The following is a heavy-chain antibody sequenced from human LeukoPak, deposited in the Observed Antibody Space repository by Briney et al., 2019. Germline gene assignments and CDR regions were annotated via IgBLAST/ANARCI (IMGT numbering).Heavy chain of an antibody. CDR2: ISDSGGST. Sequence: PGGSLRLSCAASGFTFSSYAVNWVRQAPGKGLEWVSTISDSGGSTYYTDSVKGRFTISRDNSKNTLYLQMNSLRAEDTAVYFCANCDGDCYAPLHYWGQGTLVTVSS. CDR3: ANCDGDCYAPLHY. CDR1: GFTFSSYA. J-gene: IGHJ4*02. V-gene: IGHV3-23*01. D-gene: IGHD2-21*02.